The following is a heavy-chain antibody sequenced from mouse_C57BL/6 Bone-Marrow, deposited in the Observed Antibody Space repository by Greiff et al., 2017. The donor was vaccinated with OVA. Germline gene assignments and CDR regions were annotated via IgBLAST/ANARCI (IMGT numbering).Heavy chain of an antibody. V-gene: IGHV1-80*01. CDR1: GYTFSTYW. Sequence: QVQLKESGAELVKPGASVKISCKASGYTFSTYWMNWVKQRPGKGLEWIGQIYPGDGDTNYNGKFKGKATLTADKSSSTAYMHLSSLTSADAAVYCCARGAYWGQGTLVTVSS. CDR2: IYPGDGDT. J-gene: IGHJ3*01. CDR3: ARGAY.